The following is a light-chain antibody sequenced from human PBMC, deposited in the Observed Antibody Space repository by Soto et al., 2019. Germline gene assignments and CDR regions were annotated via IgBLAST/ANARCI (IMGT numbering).Light chain of an antibody. CDR3: QAWDSSTGV. CDR1: KLGDKY. J-gene: IGLJ2*01. V-gene: IGLV3-1*01. CDR2: HDS. Sequence: SYELTQPPSVSVSPGQTASITCSGDKLGDKYACWYQQKPGQSPVLVIYHDSKRPSGIPERVSGSTSGNTATLTISGTQAMDEADYYCQAWDSSTGVFGGGTKLTVL.